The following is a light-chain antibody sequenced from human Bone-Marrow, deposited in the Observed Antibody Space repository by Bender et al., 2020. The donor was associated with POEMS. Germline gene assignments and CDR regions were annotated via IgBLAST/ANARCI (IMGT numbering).Light chain of an antibody. J-gene: IGLJ3*02. CDR3: AVWDDSLNGWV. Sequence: QSVLTQPPSASGTPGQRVTISCSGGSSNIGAHAVNWYQHLPGTAPTLLIYSSHRRPSEVPDRFSGSRSGTSASLDISGLRSEEEGDYYCAVWDDSLNGWVLGRGTKRTVL. CDR1: SSNIGAHA. V-gene: IGLV1-44*01. CDR2: SSH.